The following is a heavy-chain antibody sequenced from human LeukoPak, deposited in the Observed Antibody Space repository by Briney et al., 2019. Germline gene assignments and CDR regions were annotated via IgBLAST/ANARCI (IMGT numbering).Heavy chain of an antibody. D-gene: IGHD4-11*01. V-gene: IGHV1-2*02. CDR2: INPNSGGT. Sequence: ASVKVSCKASGYTFTSYGISWVRQAPGQGLEWMGWINPNSGGTNYAQKFQGRVTMTRDTSISTAYMELSRLRSDDTAVYYCARGNTHYLDYWGQGTLVTVSS. CDR3: ARGNTHYLDY. J-gene: IGHJ4*02. CDR1: GYTFTSYG.